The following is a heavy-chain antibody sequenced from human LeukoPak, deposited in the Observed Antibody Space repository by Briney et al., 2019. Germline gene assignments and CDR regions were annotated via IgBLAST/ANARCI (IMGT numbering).Heavy chain of an antibody. D-gene: IGHD6-6*01. J-gene: IGHJ4*02. CDR3: ARYPLSIAAFDY. V-gene: IGHV4-34*01. CDR1: GGSFSDYY. Sequence: SETLSLTCAVYGGSFSDYYWSWIRQPPGKGLEWIGEISHSGSTNYNPSLKSRVTISVDTSKNQFSLKLSSVTAADTAVYYCARYPLSIAAFDYWGQGTLVTVSS. CDR2: ISHSGST.